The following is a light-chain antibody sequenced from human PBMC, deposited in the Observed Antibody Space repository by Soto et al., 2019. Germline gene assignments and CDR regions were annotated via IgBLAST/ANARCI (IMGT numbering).Light chain of an antibody. J-gene: IGLJ3*02. Sequence: QSVLTQPASVSGSPGQSITISCTGTSNDVGGYDYVSWYQQHPGKAPKVIIYEVSNRPSGVPTRFSGSKSGNTASLTISGLQAEDEADYYCCSYTSSAGRVFGGGTKVTVL. V-gene: IGLV2-14*01. CDR3: CSYTSSAGRV. CDR1: SNDVGGYDY. CDR2: EVS.